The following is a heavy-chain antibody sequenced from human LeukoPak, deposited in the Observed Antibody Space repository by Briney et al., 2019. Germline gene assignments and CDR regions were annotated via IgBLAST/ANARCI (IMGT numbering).Heavy chain of an antibody. CDR2: IWYDGNNK. Sequence: GGSLRLSCAASGFTFSGYGMHWVRQAPDKGLEWVAVIWYDGNNKYYAESVKGRFTISRDNSKNTLYLQMNSLRAEDTAVYYCAKGWGYTTMVSYYFDYWGQGALVTVSS. D-gene: IGHD5-18*01. CDR3: AKGWGYTTMVSYYFDY. CDR1: GFTFSGYG. V-gene: IGHV3-33*06. J-gene: IGHJ4*02.